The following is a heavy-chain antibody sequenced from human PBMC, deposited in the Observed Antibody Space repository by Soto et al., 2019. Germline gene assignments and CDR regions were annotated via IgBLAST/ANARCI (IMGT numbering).Heavy chain of an antibody. V-gene: IGHV2-5*02. CDR3: AHMSDDSSGYYSTGQYYFDY. D-gene: IGHD3-22*01. CDR1: GFSLSTSGVG. Sequence: QITLKESGPTLVKPTQTLTLTCTFSGFSLSTSGVGVGWIRQPPGKALEWLALIYWDDDKRYSPSLKSRLTITKDTSKNQVVLTMTNMDPVDTATYYCAHMSDDSSGYYSTGQYYFDYWGQGTLVTVSS. CDR2: IYWDDDK. J-gene: IGHJ4*02.